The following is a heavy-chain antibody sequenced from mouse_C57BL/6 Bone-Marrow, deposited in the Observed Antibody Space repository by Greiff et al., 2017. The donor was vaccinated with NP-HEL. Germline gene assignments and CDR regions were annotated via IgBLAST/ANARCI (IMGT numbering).Heavy chain of an antibody. J-gene: IGHJ2*01. CDR2: IHPNSGST. CDR3: ARLGYCGLYYFGY. Sequence: QVQLQQPGAELVKPGASVKLSCKASGYTFTSYWMHWVKQRPGQGLEWIGMIHPNSGSTNYNEKFKSKATLTVDKSSSTAYMQLSSLTSEDSAVYYCARLGYCGLYYFGYWGQGTTLTVSS. V-gene: IGHV1-64*01. CDR1: GYTFTSYW. D-gene: IGHD1-1*01.